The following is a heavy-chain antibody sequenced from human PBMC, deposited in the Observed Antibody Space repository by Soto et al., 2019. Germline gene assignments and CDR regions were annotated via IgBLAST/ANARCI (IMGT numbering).Heavy chain of an antibody. CDR3: AREVYYDSSGSVWRYFDL. CDR1: GYTFTSYD. J-gene: IGHJ2*01. D-gene: IGHD3-22*01. CDR2: MNPNSGNT. Sequence: QVQLVQSGAEVKKPGASVKVSCKASGYTFTSYDINWVRQATGQGLEWMGWMNPNSGNTGYEQKFQTRVTMTRNTSISTTYMELSSPRSEDTAVYYCAREVYYDSSGSVWRYFDLWGRGTLFTVSS. V-gene: IGHV1-8*01.